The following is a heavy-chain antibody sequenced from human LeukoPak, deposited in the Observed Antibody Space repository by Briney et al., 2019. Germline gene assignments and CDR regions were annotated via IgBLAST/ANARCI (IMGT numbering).Heavy chain of an antibody. D-gene: IGHD2-2*01. V-gene: IGHV3-23*01. CDR3: AKDASTGTFYFDY. CDR2: ISGSGGST. CDR1: GFTFSSYA. Sequence: PGGSLRLSCAASGFTFSSYAMSWVRQAPGKGLEWVSAISGSGGSTYYADAVRGRFIITRDNSKNTLYLQMNSLRAEDTAVYYCAKDASTGTFYFDYWGQGTLVTVSS. J-gene: IGHJ4*02.